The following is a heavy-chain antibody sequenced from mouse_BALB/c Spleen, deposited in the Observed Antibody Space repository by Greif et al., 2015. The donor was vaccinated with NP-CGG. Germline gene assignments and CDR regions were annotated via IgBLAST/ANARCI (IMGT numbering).Heavy chain of an antibody. CDR1: GYTFISYY. D-gene: IGHD1-2*01. Sequence: QVQLQQSGAELVKPGASVKLSCKASGYTFISYYMYWVKQRPGQGLEWTGEINPSNGGANLNEKFKSKATLTVDKSSSTAYMQLSSLTSEDSAVYFCTRGRRRDFDFWGQGTTLTVSS. CDR3: TRGRRRDFDF. V-gene: IGHV1S81*02. CDR2: INPSNGGA. J-gene: IGHJ2*01.